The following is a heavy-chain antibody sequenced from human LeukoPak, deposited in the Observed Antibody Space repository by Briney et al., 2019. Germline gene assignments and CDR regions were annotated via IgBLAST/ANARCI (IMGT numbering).Heavy chain of an antibody. V-gene: IGHV1-69*13. D-gene: IGHD2-2*01. CDR1: GGTFSSYA. Sequence: SVKVSCKASGGTFSSYAISWVRQAPGQGLEWMGGIIPIFGTANYAQKFQGRVTITADESTSTAYMELSSLRSEDTAVYYCARDRCSSTSCYVWFDPWGQGTLVTVSS. J-gene: IGHJ5*02. CDR3: ARDRCSSTSCYVWFDP. CDR2: IIPIFGTA.